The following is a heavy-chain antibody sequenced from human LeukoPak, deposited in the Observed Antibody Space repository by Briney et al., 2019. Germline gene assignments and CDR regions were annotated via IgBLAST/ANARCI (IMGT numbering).Heavy chain of an antibody. CDR1: GFTFGSYA. V-gene: IGHV3-23*01. Sequence: PGGSLRLSCAASGFTFGSYAMSWVRQTPGKGLEWVSAISGSGGSTYYADSVKGRFTISRDNSKNTLYLQMNSLRAEDTAVYYCAKGGGFGEPCDYWGQGTLVTVSS. CDR2: ISGSGGST. D-gene: IGHD3-10*01. CDR3: AKGGGFGEPCDY. J-gene: IGHJ4*02.